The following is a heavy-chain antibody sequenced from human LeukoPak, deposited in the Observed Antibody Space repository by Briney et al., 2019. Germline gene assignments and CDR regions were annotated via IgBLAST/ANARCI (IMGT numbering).Heavy chain of an antibody. Sequence: GESLKIPFKGSGYSFTSYWIAWVRQIPGKGLEWIGIIYPGDSETRYSPSFQGHVTISADKSISTAYVQWSSLKASDTAVYYCARSAEPMPTFDPWGQGTLVTVSS. CDR2: IYPGDSET. CDR3: ARSAEPMPTFDP. D-gene: IGHD1-14*01. CDR1: GYSFTSYW. V-gene: IGHV5-51*01. J-gene: IGHJ5*02.